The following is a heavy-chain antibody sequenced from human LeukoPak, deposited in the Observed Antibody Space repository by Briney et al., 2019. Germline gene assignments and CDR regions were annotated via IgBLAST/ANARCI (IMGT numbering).Heavy chain of an antibody. CDR1: GFTFSSYW. CDR2: INSDGSST. CDR3: AKEYYYDSSGYPFI. D-gene: IGHD3-22*01. V-gene: IGHV3-74*01. Sequence: GGSLRLSCAASGFTFSSYWMHWVRQAPGKGLVWVSRINSDGSSTYYADSVKGRFTISRDNSKNTLYLEMNSLSAEDTAVYYCAKEYYYDSSGYPFIWGQGTMVTVSS. J-gene: IGHJ3*02.